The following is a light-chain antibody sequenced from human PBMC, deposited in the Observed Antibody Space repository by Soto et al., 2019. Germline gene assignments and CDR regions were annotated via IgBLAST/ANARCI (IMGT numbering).Light chain of an antibody. J-gene: IGKJ4*01. V-gene: IGKV3-15*01. Sequence: ETVMTQSPATLSVSPGERATLSCGASQSVSTNLAWYQQKPGQVPRLLIYGASTRASDIPARFSGSGSGTEFTLTICSLQSEDFAVYYCQQYNEWPLTFGGGTKVEIE. CDR3: QQYNEWPLT. CDR1: QSVSTN. CDR2: GAS.